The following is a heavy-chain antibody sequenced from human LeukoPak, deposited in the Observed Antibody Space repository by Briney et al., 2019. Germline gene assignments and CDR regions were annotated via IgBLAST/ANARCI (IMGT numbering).Heavy chain of an antibody. CDR1: GFTFSSYA. Sequence: GSLRLSCAASGFTFSSYAMSWVRQAPGKGLEWVSAISGSGGSTYYADSVKGRFTISRDNSKNTLYLQMNSLRAEDTVVYYCAKDPLPYSSSWYKWFDPWGQGTLVTVSS. J-gene: IGHJ5*02. V-gene: IGHV3-23*01. D-gene: IGHD6-13*01. CDR3: AKDPLPYSSSWYKWFDP. CDR2: ISGSGGST.